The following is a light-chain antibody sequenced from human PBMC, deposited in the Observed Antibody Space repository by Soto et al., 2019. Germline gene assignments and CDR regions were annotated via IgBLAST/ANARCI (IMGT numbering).Light chain of an antibody. CDR1: SIDVGCYNY. Sequence: QSALTXPRSVSGSPGQSFTISCPGTSIDVGCYNYVSWYQQHPGKAPKLMIYDVSKRPSGVPDRFSGYKSGNTASLTISGLQAEDEADYYCCSYAGSYTYVFGTGTKVTGL. CDR2: DVS. CDR3: CSYAGSYTYV. V-gene: IGLV2-11*01. J-gene: IGLJ1*01.